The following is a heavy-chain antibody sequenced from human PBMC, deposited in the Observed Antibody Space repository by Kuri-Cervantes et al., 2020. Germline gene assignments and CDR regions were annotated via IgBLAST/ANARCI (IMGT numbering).Heavy chain of an antibody. CDR2: ISWNSGSI. CDR3: ARDHATTVTTAAHFDY. V-gene: IGHV3-9*01. CDR1: GFTFDDYA. Sequence: SLKISCAASGFTFDDYAMHWVRQAPGKGLEWVSGISWNSGSIGYADSVKGRCTISRDNAKNSLYLQMNSLSADDTAVYYCARDHATTVTTAAHFDYWGQGTLVTVSS. J-gene: IGHJ4*02. D-gene: IGHD4-11*01.